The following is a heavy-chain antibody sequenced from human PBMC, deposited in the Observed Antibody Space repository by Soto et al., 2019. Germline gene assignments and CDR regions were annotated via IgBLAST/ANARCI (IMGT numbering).Heavy chain of an antibody. CDR3: AKDFGAKGLGATMHY. V-gene: IGHV3-23*04. CDR1: GFTFSVYA. J-gene: IGHJ4*02. D-gene: IGHD1-26*01. CDR2: ISDSGGNT. Sequence: EAQLVASGGGLVQPGGSLRLSCAASGFTFSVYAMSWVRPAPGKGLEWVSGISDSGGNTKYADSVKGRFTISRDNSKNTLYLQVNSLRVDDTAVYYCAKDFGAKGLGATMHYWGQGTLVTVSS.